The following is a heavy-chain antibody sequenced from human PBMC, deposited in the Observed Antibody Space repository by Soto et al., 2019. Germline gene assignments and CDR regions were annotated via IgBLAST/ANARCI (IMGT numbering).Heavy chain of an antibody. CDR2: IIPLFGTT. CDR1: GDTFKNCV. Sequence: QVQVVQSGVEVRRPGSSVKVSCKAPGDTFKNCVISWVRQAPGQGLEWMGGIIPLFGTTDFAQRFQGRLTITTDESTTTAYMELSRLRSEDTATYYCAAELRFGKLSVVWGQGTTVIVSS. J-gene: IGHJ6*02. D-gene: IGHD3-10*01. CDR3: AAELRFGKLSVV. V-gene: IGHV1-69*01.